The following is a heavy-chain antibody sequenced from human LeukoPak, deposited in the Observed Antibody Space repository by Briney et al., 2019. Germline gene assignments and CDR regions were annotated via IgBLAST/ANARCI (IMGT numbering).Heavy chain of an antibody. J-gene: IGHJ4*02. V-gene: IGHV3-74*01. CDR3: ARDGLGGYADY. CDR2: INSDGSST. CDR1: GFTFSSSW. Sequence: GGSLRLSCAASGFTFSSSWMHWVRQAPGKGLVWVSRINSDGSSTGYADSVKGRFTISRDNAKNTLYLQMNSLRAEDTAVYYCARDGLGGYADYWGQGTLVTVSS. D-gene: IGHD5-12*01.